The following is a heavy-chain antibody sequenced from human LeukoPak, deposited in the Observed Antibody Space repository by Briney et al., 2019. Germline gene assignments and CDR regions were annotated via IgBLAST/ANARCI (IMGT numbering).Heavy chain of an antibody. Sequence: SETLSLTRAVYGGSFSGYYWSWIRQPPGKGLEWIGEINHSGSTNYNPSLKSRVTISVDTSKNQFSLKLSSVTAADTAVYYCARVRMYYYDSSGYFDYWGQGTLVTVSS. V-gene: IGHV4-34*01. D-gene: IGHD3-22*01. CDR2: INHSGST. CDR3: ARVRMYYYDSSGYFDY. J-gene: IGHJ4*02. CDR1: GGSFSGYY.